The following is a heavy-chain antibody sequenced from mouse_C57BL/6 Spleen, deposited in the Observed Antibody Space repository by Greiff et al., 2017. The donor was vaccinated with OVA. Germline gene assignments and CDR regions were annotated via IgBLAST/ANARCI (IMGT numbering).Heavy chain of an antibody. CDR3: TREVWDTYFVY. V-gene: IGHV1-5*01. Sequence: VQLQQSGTVLARPGASVKMSCKTSGYTFTSYWMHWVKQRPGQGLEWIGAIYPGNSDTSYNQKFKGKAKLTAVTSASTAYMELSSLTNEDSAVYYCTREVWDTYFVYWGQGTTLTVSS. CDR1: GYTFTSYW. J-gene: IGHJ2*01. CDR2: IYPGNSDT. D-gene: IGHD4-1*01.